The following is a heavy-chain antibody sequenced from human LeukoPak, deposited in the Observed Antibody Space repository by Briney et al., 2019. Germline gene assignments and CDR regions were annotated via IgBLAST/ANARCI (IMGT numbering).Heavy chain of an antibody. V-gene: IGHV1-2*02. CDR2: INPNSGGT. CDR3: ATPSYYYYYMDV. CDR1: GYTFTGYY. J-gene: IGHJ6*03. Sequence: GASVEVSCKASGYTFTGYYMHWVRQAPGQGLEWMGWINPNSGGTNYAQKFQGRVTMTRDTSISTAYMELSRLRSDDTAVYYCATPSYYYYYMDVWGKGTTVTVSS.